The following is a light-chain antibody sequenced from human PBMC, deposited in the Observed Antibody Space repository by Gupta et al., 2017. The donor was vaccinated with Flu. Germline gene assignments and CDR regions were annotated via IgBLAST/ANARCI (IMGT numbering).Light chain of an antibody. CDR1: QSISSY. J-gene: IGKJ2*03. CDR2: AAS. Sequence: FQMTQSPSSLSASVGDRVTITCRASQSISSYLNWYQQKPGKAPKLLIYAASSLQSGVPSRFSGSGSGTDFTLTISSRQPEDFATYYCQQSYSTPYSFGQGTKLEIK. V-gene: IGKV1-39*01. CDR3: QQSYSTPYS.